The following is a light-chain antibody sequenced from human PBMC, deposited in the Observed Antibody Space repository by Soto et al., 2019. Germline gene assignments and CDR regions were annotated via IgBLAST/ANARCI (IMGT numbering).Light chain of an antibody. CDR3: QQYGSSPS. J-gene: IGKJ4*01. Sequence: EIVLTQSPGTLSLSPEERATLSCRASQSVSSSSLAWYQQKPGQAPRLLIYGASTRATGIPDRFSGSESGTDFTLIISRLEPEDFAVYYCQQYGSSPSFGGGTKVEIK. CDR2: GAS. V-gene: IGKV3-20*01. CDR1: QSVSSSS.